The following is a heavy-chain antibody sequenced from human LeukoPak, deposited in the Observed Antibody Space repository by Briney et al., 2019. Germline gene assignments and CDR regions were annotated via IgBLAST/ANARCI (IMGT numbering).Heavy chain of an antibody. V-gene: IGHV3-7*01. Sequence: GGSLRLSCAASGFIFSNYWTSWVRQAPGKGPEWLTNIKEDGSEKYYVDSVKGRFTISRDNAKNSLYLQMNSLRAEDTAVYYCARGGGSGYFDLWGRGTLVTVSS. CDR2: IKEDGSEK. CDR3: ARGGGSGYFDL. J-gene: IGHJ2*01. D-gene: IGHD3-16*01. CDR1: GFIFSNYW.